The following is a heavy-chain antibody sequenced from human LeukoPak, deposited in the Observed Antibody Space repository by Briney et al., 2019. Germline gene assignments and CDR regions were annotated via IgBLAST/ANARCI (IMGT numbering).Heavy chain of an antibody. CDR1: GYTFTGDY. D-gene: IGHD1-26*01. V-gene: IGHV1-2*02. CDR3: ARPNSGSYDYFDY. CDR2: INPNSGGT. Sequence: AASVKVSCKASGYTFTGDYMHWVRQAPGQGLEWMGWINPNSGGTNYAQKFQGRVTMTRDTSISTAYMELSRLRSDDTAVYYCARPNSGSYDYFDYWGQGTLVTVSS. J-gene: IGHJ4*02.